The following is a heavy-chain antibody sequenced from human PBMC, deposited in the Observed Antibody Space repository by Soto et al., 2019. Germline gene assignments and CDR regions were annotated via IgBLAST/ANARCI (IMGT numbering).Heavy chain of an antibody. J-gene: IGHJ4*03. CDR1: SISTPDR. CDR2: VHISGHS. D-gene: IGHD1-1*01. Sequence: SISTPDRSNWVRQPPARGLQWIAEVHISGHSNYHPSLSSRVSVSIDSPTNQLYLTSNSATAAATAIYYCARVRQGCPANDCYFDPWGQGTQVTVSS. V-gene: IGHV4-4*02. CDR3: ARVRQGCPANDCYFDP.